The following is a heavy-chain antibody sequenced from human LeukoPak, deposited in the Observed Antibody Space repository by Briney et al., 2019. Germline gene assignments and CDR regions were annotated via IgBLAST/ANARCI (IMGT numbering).Heavy chain of an antibody. CDR2: IYYSGST. CDR1: GFSLSTSGVG. J-gene: IGHJ3*02. Sequence: QESGPTLVKPTQTLTLTCTFSGFSLSTSGVGVGWIRQPPGKGLEWIGYIYYSGSTNYNPSLKSRVTISVDTSRNQFSLKLSSVTAADTAVYYCARDEGGSAFDIWGQGTMVTVSS. V-gene: IGHV4-61*08. D-gene: IGHD3-16*01. CDR3: ARDEGGSAFDI.